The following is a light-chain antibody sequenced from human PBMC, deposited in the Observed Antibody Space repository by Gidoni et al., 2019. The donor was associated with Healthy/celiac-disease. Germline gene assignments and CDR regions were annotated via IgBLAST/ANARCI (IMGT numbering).Light chain of an antibody. CDR1: NIGSKS. J-gene: IGLJ2*01. CDR2: YDS. V-gene: IGLV3-21*04. CDR3: QVWDSSSDHPNVV. Sequence: SYLLTQPPSVSVAPGQTARITCGGNNIGSKSVHWYQQKPGQAPVLVIYYDSDRPSGIPERFSGSNSGNTATLTISRVEAGDEADYYCQVWDSSSDHPNVVFGGGTKLTVL.